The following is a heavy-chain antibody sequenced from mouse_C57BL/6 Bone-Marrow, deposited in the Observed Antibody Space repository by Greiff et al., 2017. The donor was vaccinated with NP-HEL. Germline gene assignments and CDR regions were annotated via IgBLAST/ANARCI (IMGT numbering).Heavy chain of an antibody. CDR3: AREHYGSSDY. CDR2: IHPNSGST. Sequence: QVQLQQSGAELVKPGASVKLSCKASGYTFTSYWMRWVKQRPGQGLEWIGMIHPNSGSTNYNEKFKSKATLTVDKSSSTAYMQLSSLTSEDSAVYYCAREHYGSSDYWGQGTTLTVSS. D-gene: IGHD1-1*01. J-gene: IGHJ2*01. CDR1: GYTFTSYW. V-gene: IGHV1-64*01.